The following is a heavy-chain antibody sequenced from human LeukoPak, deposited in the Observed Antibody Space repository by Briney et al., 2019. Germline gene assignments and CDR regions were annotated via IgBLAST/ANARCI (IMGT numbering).Heavy chain of an antibody. CDR3: ARAPDSKYNDVLTPFY. CDR2: IKQDGSET. Sequence: PGGSLRLSCAASGFTLSRYWMCWVRQAAGKGLEWVANIKQDGSETYNVDSVKGRFTISRDNAKNSQYLQMNSLRAEDTAVYYCARAPDSKYNDVLTPFYWGQGTLVTVSS. V-gene: IGHV3-7*02. CDR1: GFTLSRYW. D-gene: IGHD3-9*01. J-gene: IGHJ4*02.